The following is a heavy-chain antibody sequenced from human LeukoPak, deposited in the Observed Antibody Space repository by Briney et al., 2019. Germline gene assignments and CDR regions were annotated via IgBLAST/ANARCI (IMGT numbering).Heavy chain of an antibody. CDR1: GYTYG. J-gene: IGHJ5*02. CDR3: ATYGAYDNWFDP. D-gene: IGHD4-17*01. V-gene: IGHV1-18*01. Sequence: ASVKVSCKASGYTYGVSWVRQAPGQGLEWMGWISRDNGNTNYAQNLQGRVTMTTDTSTNTAYMELRSLTSDDTAVYYCATYGAYDNWFDPWGQGTLVTASS. CDR2: ISRDNGNT.